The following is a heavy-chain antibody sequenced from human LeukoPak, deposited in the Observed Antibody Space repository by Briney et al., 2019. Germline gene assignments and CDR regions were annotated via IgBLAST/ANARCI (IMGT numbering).Heavy chain of an antibody. CDR1: GGSTSSYY. V-gene: IGHV4-59*01. Sequence: PSETLSLTCTLSGGSTSSYYWSWVRPPPGKGLGWIGYIYYIGSTNYNPSLKSRVTISVDTSKNQFSLKLSSVTAADTAVYYCARTAPLTYGDYVGYYYYYMDVWGKGTTVTVSS. J-gene: IGHJ6*03. CDR2: IYYIGST. D-gene: IGHD4-17*01. CDR3: ARTAPLTYGDYVGYYYYYMDV.